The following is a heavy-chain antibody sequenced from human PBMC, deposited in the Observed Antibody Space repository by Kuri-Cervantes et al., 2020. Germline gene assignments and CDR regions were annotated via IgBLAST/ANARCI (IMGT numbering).Heavy chain of an antibody. D-gene: IGHD3-16*01. Sequence: ASVKVSCKASGYTFTGYYMIWVRQAPGQGLEWMGIINPSGGSTSYAQKFQGRVTMTRDTSTSTVYMELSSLRSEDTAVYYCARAPEGDHDYVWGSPLYYYWGQGTLVTVSS. V-gene: IGHV1-46*01. CDR3: ARAPEGDHDYVWGSPLYYY. CDR1: GYTFTGYY. J-gene: IGHJ4*02. CDR2: INPSGGST.